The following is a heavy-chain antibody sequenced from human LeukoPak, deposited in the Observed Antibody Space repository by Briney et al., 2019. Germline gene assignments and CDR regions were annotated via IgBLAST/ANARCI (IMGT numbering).Heavy chain of an antibody. CDR3: AIQLGNPLNWFDP. CDR2: IYYSGST. CDR1: GGSISSSSYY. J-gene: IGHJ5*02. V-gene: IGHV4-39*01. D-gene: IGHD7-27*01. Sequence: SETLSLTCTVSGGSISSSSYYWGWIRQPPGKGLEWIGSIYYSGSTFYNPSLKSRVTISVDTSKNQFSLRLSSVTAADTAVYYCAIQLGNPLNWFDPWGPGTLVTVSS.